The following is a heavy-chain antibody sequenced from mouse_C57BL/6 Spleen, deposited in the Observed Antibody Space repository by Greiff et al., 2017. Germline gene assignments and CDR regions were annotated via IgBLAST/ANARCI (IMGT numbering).Heavy chain of an antibody. CDR3: ARGYGYDDGGAY. Sequence: QVQLQQPGAELVKPGASVKMSCKASGYTFTSYWITWVKQRPGQGLEWIGDIYPGSGSTNYNEKFKSKATLTVDTSSSPAYMQLSSLTSEDSAVYYCARGYGYDDGGAYRGQGTLVTVSA. CDR1: GYTFTSYW. CDR2: IYPGSGST. V-gene: IGHV1-55*01. J-gene: IGHJ3*01. D-gene: IGHD2-2*01.